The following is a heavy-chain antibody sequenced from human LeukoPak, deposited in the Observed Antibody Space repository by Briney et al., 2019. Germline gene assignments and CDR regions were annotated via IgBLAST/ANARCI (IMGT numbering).Heavy chain of an antibody. CDR2: ISAYNGNT. V-gene: IGHV1-18*01. J-gene: IGHJ3*02. Sequence: GASVKVSCKASGYTFTSYGISWVRQAPGQGLEWMGWISAYNGNTNYAQKLQGRVTMTTDTSTSTAYMELRSLRSDDTAVYYCARDGIAAAGTSLGCNKGTRNAFDIWGQGTMVTVSS. CDR3: ARDGIAAAGTSLGCNKGTRNAFDI. D-gene: IGHD6-13*01. CDR1: GYTFTSYG.